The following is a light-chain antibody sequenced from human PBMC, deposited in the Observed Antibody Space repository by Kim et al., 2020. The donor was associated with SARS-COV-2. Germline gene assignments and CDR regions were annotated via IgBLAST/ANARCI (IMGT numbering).Light chain of an antibody. Sequence: EIVLTQSPATLSLSPGERATLSCRASQSVSSYLAWYQQKPGQAPRLLIYDAPNRATGIPARFSGSGSGTDFTLTISSLEPEDFAVYYCQQRSNWRGLTFGGGTKVDIK. V-gene: IGKV3-11*01. CDR3: QQRSNWRGLT. J-gene: IGKJ4*01. CDR1: QSVSSY. CDR2: DAP.